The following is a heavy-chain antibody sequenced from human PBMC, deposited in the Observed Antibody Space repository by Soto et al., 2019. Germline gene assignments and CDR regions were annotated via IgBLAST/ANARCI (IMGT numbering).Heavy chain of an antibody. CDR2: IYHSGST. CDR1: SGSISSSNW. V-gene: IGHV4-4*02. D-gene: IGHD3-10*01. J-gene: IGHJ3*02. Sequence: QVQLQESGPGLVKPSGTLSLTCAVSSGSISSSNWWSWVRQPPGKGLEWIGEIYHSGSTNYNPSLKSRVTISVDRSKNQFSLKLSSVTAADTAVYYCARRSDYYGSGSRKGSAFDIWGQGTMVTVSS. CDR3: ARRSDYYGSGSRKGSAFDI.